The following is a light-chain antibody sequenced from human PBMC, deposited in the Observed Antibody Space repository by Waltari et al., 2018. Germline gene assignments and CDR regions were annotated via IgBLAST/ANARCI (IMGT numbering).Light chain of an antibody. CDR3: SSHTCSSTFV. J-gene: IGLJ1*01. CDR1: SGDVGRYKY. V-gene: IGLV2-14*01. Sequence: QSALTQPASVSESPGQSTTISCTGSSGDVGRYKYVSWYQQHPGQVPKLITYEVNRLPSALSIRFSGSKSDNTPSLTISGLQAEDEADYYCSSHTCSSTFVFGTGTKVDVL. CDR2: EVN.